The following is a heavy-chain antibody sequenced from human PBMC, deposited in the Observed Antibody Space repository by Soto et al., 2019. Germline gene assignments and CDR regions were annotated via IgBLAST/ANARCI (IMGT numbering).Heavy chain of an antibody. CDR2: IYYSGST. J-gene: IGHJ4*02. D-gene: IGHD4-17*01. V-gene: IGHV4-31*03. Sequence: PSETLSLTCTVSGGSISSGGYYWSWIRQHPGKGLEWIGYIYYSGSTYYNPSLKSRVTISVDTSKNQFSLKLSSVTAADTAVYYCARSGRDDYGDYVLSYWGQGTLVTVSS. CDR1: GGSISSGGYY. CDR3: ARSGRDDYGDYVLSY.